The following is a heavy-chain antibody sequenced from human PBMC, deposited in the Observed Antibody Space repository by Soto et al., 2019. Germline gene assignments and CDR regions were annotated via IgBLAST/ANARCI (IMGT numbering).Heavy chain of an antibody. CDR1: GGTSSSYA. J-gene: IGHJ6*02. CDR3: ARSGDCSSTSCYTGYYYYYGMDV. Sequence: SVKVSCKASGGTSSSYAISWVRQAPGQGLEWMGGIIPIFGTANYAQKFQGRVTITADKSTSTAYMELSSLRSEDTAVYYCARSGDCSSTSCYTGYYYYYGMDVWGQGTTVTVSS. V-gene: IGHV1-69*06. D-gene: IGHD2-2*01. CDR2: IIPIFGTA.